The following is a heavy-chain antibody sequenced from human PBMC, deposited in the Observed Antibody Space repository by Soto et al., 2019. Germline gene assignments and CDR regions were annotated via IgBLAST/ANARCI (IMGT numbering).Heavy chain of an antibody. V-gene: IGHV4-31*03. CDR1: GGSIRSGGYY. CDR3: ARDPLRASACTACHHLGLAF. Sequence: TLSLTCTFSGGSIRSGGYYWSWVRQNPRRGLEWIGNIYYSGNTYYNPSLKSRLTISVDTSKNQFSLNLSSVTAADTAVYYCARDPLRASACTACHHLGLAFRGQGTTVIVS. D-gene: IGHD2-2*01. CDR2: IYYSGNT. J-gene: IGHJ6*02.